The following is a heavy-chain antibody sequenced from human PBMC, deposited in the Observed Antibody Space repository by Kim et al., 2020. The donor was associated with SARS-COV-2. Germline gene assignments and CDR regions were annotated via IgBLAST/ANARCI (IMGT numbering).Heavy chain of an antibody. CDR2: ISNDGSSA. V-gene: IGHV3-30-3*01. CDR1: GFTFNTDA. J-gene: IGHJ4*02. Sequence: GGSLRLSCEASGFTFNTDAMHWVRQAPGKGLEWVTLISNDGSSAYYADSVKGRFTISRDNSKNTLYLQMNSLRTEDTALYYCERDYSKNWSFDFWGQGTL. D-gene: IGHD6-13*01. CDR3: ERDYSKNWSFDF.